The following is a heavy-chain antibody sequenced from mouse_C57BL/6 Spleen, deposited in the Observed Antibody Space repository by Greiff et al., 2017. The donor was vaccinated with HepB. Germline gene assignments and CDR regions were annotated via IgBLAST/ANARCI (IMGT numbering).Heavy chain of an antibody. CDR1: GYTFTDYY. J-gene: IGHJ3*01. D-gene: IGHD6-5*01. CDR3: ARSNGPMAL. V-gene: IGHV1-19*01. CDR2: INPYNGGT. Sequence: VQLQQSGPVLVKPGASVKMSCKASGYTFTDYYMNWVKQSHGKSLEWIGVINPYNGGTSYNQKFKGKATLTVDKSSSTAYMELNSLTSEDSAVYYWARSNGPMALWGQGTLVTVSA.